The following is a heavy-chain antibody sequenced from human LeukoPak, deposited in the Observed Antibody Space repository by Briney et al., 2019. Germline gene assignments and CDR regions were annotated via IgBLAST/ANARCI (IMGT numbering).Heavy chain of an antibody. Sequence: GGSLRLSCAASGFTFSSYAMSWVRQAPGKGLEWVSAISGSGGSTYYADSVKGRFTISRDNSKNMLYLQMNSLRAEDTAVYYCAKGSGYYSFHFDYWGQGTLVTVSS. CDR3: AKGSGYYSFHFDY. D-gene: IGHD3-22*01. V-gene: IGHV3-23*01. CDR1: GFTFSSYA. J-gene: IGHJ4*02. CDR2: ISGSGGST.